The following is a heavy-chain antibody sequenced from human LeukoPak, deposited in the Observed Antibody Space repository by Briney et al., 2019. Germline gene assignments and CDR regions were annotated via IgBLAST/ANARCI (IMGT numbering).Heavy chain of an antibody. J-gene: IGHJ5*02. D-gene: IGHD1-26*01. Sequence: ASVKVSCKASGYTFTSYDINWVRQATGQGLEWMGWMNPNSGNTGYAQKFQGRVTMTRNTSISTAYMALSSLRSEDTAVYYCARGSLLTLYSGSSHNWFDPWGQGTLVTVSS. CDR2: MNPNSGNT. CDR3: ARGSLLTLYSGSSHNWFDP. CDR1: GYTFTSYD. V-gene: IGHV1-8*01.